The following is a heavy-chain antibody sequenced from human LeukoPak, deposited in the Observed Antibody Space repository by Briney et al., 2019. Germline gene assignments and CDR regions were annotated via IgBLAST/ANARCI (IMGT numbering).Heavy chain of an antibody. J-gene: IGHJ4*02. CDR2: ISWNSGSI. D-gene: IGHD6-13*01. CDR3: AKDSAYSSSSFPFDY. CDR1: GFTFDDYA. Sequence: GGSLRLSCAASGFTFDDYAMHWVRQAPGKGLEWVSGISWNSGSIGYADSVKGRFTISRDNAKNSLYLQMNSLRAEDTALYYCAKDSAYSSSSFPFDYCGQGTLVTASS. V-gene: IGHV3-9*01.